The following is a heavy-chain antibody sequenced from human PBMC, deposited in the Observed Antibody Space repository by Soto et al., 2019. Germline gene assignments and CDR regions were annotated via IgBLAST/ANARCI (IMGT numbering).Heavy chain of an antibody. D-gene: IGHD2-8*01. CDR3: ARPKLNGVCCNNWFDP. CDR2: INPNSGVT. Sequence: ASVKVSCKASGYTFSDYYMHWVRQAPGQGLEWMGWINPNSGVTKYAQKFQGRVTMTRDTSISTAYMELSRLRSDDAAVYYCARPKLNGVCCNNWFDPWGQGTQVTVSS. J-gene: IGHJ5*02. V-gene: IGHV1-2*02. CDR1: GYTFSDYY.